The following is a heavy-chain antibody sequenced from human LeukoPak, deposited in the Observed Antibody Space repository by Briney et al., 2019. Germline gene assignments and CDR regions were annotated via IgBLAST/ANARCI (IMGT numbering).Heavy chain of an antibody. D-gene: IGHD3-3*01. J-gene: IGHJ4*02. CDR2: IYYSGST. CDR3: ARGIRQNRITPPYFDY. Sequence: SETLSLTCTVSGGSISSYYWSWIRQPPGTGLEWIGYIYYSGSTNYNPSLKSRVTISVDTSKNQFSLKLSSVTAADTAVYYCARGIRQNRITPPYFDYWGQGTLVTVSS. V-gene: IGHV4-59*01. CDR1: GGSISSYY.